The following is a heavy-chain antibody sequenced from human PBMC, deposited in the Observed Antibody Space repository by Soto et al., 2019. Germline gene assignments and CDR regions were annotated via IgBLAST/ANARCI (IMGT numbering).Heavy chain of an antibody. CDR1: GGSISSYY. CDR2: IYTSGST. Sequence: QVQLQESGPGLVKPSETLSLTCTVSGGSISSYYWSWIRQPAGKGLEWIGRIYTSGSTNYNPSLQSRVTMSVDTSKNQFSMKLSSVTAADTAVYYCASEYCSGGSCFDYWGQGTLVTVSS. D-gene: IGHD2-15*01. J-gene: IGHJ4*02. V-gene: IGHV4-4*07. CDR3: ASEYCSGGSCFDY.